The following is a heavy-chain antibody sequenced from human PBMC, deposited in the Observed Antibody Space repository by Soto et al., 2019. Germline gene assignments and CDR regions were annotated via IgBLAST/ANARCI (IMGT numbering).Heavy chain of an antibody. CDR2: VSGYNGNT. CDR3: ARDEGSHGFDS. Sequence: QVQLVQSGGEVKKPGASVKVSCKAFGYTFTNYGISWVRQAPGQGLEWMGWVSGYNGNTNYAQKFRGRVTMTTDTSTSTAYMELRTLRSDDTAVYYCARDEGSHGFDSWGQGTLVAVSS. V-gene: IGHV1-18*04. D-gene: IGHD6-13*01. J-gene: IGHJ4*02. CDR1: GYTFTNYG.